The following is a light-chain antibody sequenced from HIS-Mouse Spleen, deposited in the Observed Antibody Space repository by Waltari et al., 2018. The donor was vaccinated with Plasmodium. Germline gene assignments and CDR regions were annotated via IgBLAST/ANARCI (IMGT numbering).Light chain of an antibody. Sequence: SYVLTQPPSASVAPGQTARITCGGNDIGTKSVQWYQHNPGQAPVLVVYDDSDRPPGIPERFSGSNSGNTATLTISRVEAGDEADYYCQVWDSSSDHVVFGGGTKLTVL. CDR3: QVWDSSSDHVV. CDR2: DDS. CDR1: DIGTKS. V-gene: IGLV3-21*02. J-gene: IGLJ2*01.